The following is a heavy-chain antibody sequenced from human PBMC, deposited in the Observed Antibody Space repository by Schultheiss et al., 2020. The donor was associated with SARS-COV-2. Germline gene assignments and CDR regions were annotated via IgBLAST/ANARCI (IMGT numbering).Heavy chain of an antibody. CDR3: TRGYLYSLDYFDY. Sequence: GGSLRLSCAASGFTFSSYGMHWVRQAPGKGLEWVGFIRNEGYGGTTEYAASVKGRFTISRDDSKSIAYLQMNSLKIEDTAVYYCTRGYLYSLDYFDYWGQGTLVTVSS. V-gene: IGHV3-49*04. D-gene: IGHD3-16*01. J-gene: IGHJ4*02. CDR2: IRNEGYGGTT. CDR1: GFTFSSYG.